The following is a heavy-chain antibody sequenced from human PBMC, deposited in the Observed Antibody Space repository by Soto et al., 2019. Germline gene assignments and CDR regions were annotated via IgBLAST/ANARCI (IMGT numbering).Heavy chain of an antibody. J-gene: IGHJ4*02. V-gene: IGHV6-1*01. CDR1: GDSVSSSSAA. Sequence: SQTLSLTCAISGDSVSSSSAAWNWVRQSPSRGLEWLGRRYFRSKWYNDYAISVKSRITIDPDTSKNQFSLQLNSVTLDDTAVYYCARDVNNKLDFCGQGPLVTVSS. CDR3: ARDVNNKLDF. D-gene: IGHD3-16*02. CDR2: RYFRSKWYN.